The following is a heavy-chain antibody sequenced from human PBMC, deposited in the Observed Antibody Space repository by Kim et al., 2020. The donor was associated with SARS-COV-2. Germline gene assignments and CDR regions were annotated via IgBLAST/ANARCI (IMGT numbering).Heavy chain of an antibody. D-gene: IGHD2-15*01. CDR2: PGDSDN. Sequence: PGDSDNRYSPSFQGQVTISADKSISTAYLQWSSPKASDTAMYYCARIGDYWGQGTLVTVSS. J-gene: IGHJ4*02. V-gene: IGHV5-51*01. CDR3: ARIGDY.